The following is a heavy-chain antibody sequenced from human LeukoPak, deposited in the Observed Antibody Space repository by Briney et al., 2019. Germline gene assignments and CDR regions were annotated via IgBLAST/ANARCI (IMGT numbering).Heavy chain of an antibody. J-gene: IGHJ6*03. Sequence: SETLSLTCAVYGGSFSNYYWSWIRQPPGKGLEWIGEINDSGTINYNPSLMSRVTISVDKSKNQFSLKLSSVTAADTAVYYCARRWDYGRNYYIDVWGKGATVSVSS. CDR3: ARRWDYGRNYYIDV. D-gene: IGHD4-17*01. V-gene: IGHV4-34*01. CDR1: GGSFSNYY. CDR2: INDSGTI.